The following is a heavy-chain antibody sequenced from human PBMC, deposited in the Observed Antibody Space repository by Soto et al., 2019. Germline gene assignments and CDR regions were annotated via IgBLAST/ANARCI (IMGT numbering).Heavy chain of an antibody. CDR1: GFTFSKYG. D-gene: IGHD3-10*01. V-gene: IGHV3-23*01. CDR2: TGGNGVAT. CDR3: AKDSPFSGTGRLAFDY. Sequence: GGAQRPSCEPSGFTFSKYGISWVRHAPKKRIERDSSTGGNGVATYYADSVTGRFTISRDNSKNTLYLQMDSLRAEDTAVYYCAKDSPFSGTGRLAFDYWGQGTLVTVS. J-gene: IGHJ4*02.